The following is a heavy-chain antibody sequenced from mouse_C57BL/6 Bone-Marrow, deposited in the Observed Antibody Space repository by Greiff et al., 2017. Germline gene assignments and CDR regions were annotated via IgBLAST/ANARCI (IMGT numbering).Heavy chain of an antibody. CDR2: IYYSGTI. J-gene: IGHJ4*01. Sequence: EVKLKESGPGLVKPSQTVFLTCTVTGISITTGNYRWSWIRQFPGNKLEWIGYIYYSGTITYNPSLTSRTTITRDTPKNQFFLEMNSLTAEDTATYYCARERREPPYAMDYWGQGTSVTVSS. CDR3: ARERREPPYAMDY. V-gene: IGHV3-5*01. CDR1: GISITTGNYR.